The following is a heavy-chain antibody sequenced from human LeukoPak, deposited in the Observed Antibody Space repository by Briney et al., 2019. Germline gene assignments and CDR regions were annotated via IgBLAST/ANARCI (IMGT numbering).Heavy chain of an antibody. D-gene: IGHD2-15*01. CDR3: ARAQDYCSGSTCYGYFQY. CDR1: GGSFSGYY. V-gene: IGHV3-53*03. J-gene: IGHJ1*01. CDR2: TYSGGST. Sequence: ETLSLTCAVYGGSFSGYYWSWIRQPPGKGLEWVSATYSGGSTYYADSVKGRFTISSDNSKNTLYLQMNSLKAEDTAIYYCARAQDYCSGSTCYGYFQYWGQGTLVTVSS.